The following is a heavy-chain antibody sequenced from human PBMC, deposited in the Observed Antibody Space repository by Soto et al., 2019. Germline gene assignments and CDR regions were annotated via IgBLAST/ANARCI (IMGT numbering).Heavy chain of an antibody. CDR2: ISAYNGNT. CDR1: GCTFTSYG. J-gene: IGHJ6*02. Sequence: ASVKVSCKASGCTFTSYGISWVRQAPGQGLEWMGWISAYNGNTNYAQKLQGRVTMTTDTSTSTAYMELRSLRSDDTAVYYCARENRYCTNGVCYYGMDVWGQGTTVTVSS. CDR3: ARENRYCTNGVCYYGMDV. V-gene: IGHV1-18*01. D-gene: IGHD2-8*01.